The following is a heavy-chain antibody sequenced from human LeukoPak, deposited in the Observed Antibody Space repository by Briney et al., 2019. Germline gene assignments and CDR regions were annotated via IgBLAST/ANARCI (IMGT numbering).Heavy chain of an antibody. CDR3: TKSYYSGSYYNLYY. V-gene: IGHV3-23*01. D-gene: IGHD1-26*01. CDR1: GFTFSSYA. J-gene: IGHJ4*02. CDR2: ISGDGGST. Sequence: PGGSLRLSCAASGFTFSSYAMSWVRQAPGKGLEWVSAISGDGGSTYYADSVKGRFTISRDNSKNMVHLQMNSLRAEDTAVYYCTKSYYSGSYYNLYYWGQGALVTASS.